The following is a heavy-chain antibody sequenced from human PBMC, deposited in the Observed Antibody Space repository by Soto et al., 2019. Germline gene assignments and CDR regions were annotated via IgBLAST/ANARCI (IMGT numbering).Heavy chain of an antibody. CDR1: GGTFSTSS. V-gene: IGHV1-69*12. J-gene: IGHJ3*02. D-gene: IGHD4-17*01. CDR2: ILPIFGTA. Sequence: QAHLVQSGAEVKKPGSSVKVSCKASGGTFSTSSINWVRQAPGQGLEWMGGILPIFGTADYAQRFLGRVTLTADASTSTAYMELRSLRSEDTAVYYCALGHEFDGNSDAFDIWGQGTMVIVSS. CDR3: ALGHEFDGNSDAFDI.